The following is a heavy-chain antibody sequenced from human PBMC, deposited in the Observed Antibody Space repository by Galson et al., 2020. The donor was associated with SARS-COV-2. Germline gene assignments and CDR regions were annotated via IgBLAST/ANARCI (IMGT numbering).Heavy chain of an antibody. CDR1: GGSISNSGDS. V-gene: IGHV4-30-2*01. D-gene: IGHD4-17*01. CDR2: IFHSGSA. Sequence: SETLSLTCAVSGGSISNSGDSWSWVRQPPGRALEWIGYIFHSGSAYYTPSLKSRITISFDRPRNQFSLNLSSVTAADTAVYYCARTNYYHGMDVWGQGTTVTVSS. J-gene: IGHJ6*02. CDR3: ARTNYYHGMDV.